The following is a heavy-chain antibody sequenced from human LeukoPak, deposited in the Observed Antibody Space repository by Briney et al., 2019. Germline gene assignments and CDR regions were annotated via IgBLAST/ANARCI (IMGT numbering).Heavy chain of an antibody. J-gene: IGHJ4*02. CDR1: TFTFSSYT. Sequence: PGGSLRLSCATSTFTFSSYTMNWVRQAPGKGLGWVSSISPSRNSKYHADSVKGRFTISRDNAENSLYMQMNSLRAEDTGVYYCVRDFLGESGAGGYWGQGTLVTVSS. CDR2: ISPSRNSK. D-gene: IGHD3-10*01. V-gene: IGHV3-21*01. CDR3: VRDFLGESGAGGY.